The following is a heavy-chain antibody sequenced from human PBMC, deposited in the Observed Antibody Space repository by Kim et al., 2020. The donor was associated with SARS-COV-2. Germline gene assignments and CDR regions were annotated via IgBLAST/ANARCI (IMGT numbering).Heavy chain of an antibody. J-gene: IGHJ4*02. Sequence: GESLKISCKGSGYSFTSYWIGWVRQMPGKGLEWMGIIYPGDSDTRYIPSFQGQVTISADKSISTAYLQWSSLKASDTAMYYCARQGPGYYDSSGYLPIDYWGQGTLVTVSS. V-gene: IGHV5-51*01. CDR1: GYSFTSYW. CDR3: ARQGPGYYDSSGYLPIDY. D-gene: IGHD3-22*01. CDR2: IYPGDSDT.